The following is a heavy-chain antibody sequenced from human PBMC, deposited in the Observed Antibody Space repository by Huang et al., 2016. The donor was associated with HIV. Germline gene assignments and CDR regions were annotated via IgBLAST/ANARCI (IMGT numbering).Heavy chain of an antibody. CDR2: IYYSGNG. J-gene: IGHJ6*03. CDR3: ASRTTVTTTSNYHYFYMDV. Sequence: QLQLQESGPGLVKPSETLSLTCTVSGGSISSSSYYWGWIRQSPGKGLEWIGSIYYSGNGYYNPSLKRRVTMSVDRSSNQFSLKMHSVTAADTAVYYCASRTTVTTTSNYHYFYMDVWGKGTTVIVSS. D-gene: IGHD4-17*01. CDR1: GGSISSSSYY. V-gene: IGHV4-39*01.